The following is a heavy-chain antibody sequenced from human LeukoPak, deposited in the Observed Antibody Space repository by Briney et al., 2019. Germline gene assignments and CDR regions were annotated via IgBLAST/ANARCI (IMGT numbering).Heavy chain of an antibody. D-gene: IGHD3-10*01. CDR2: INEDGSEK. CDR3: ARLFVYGSGAEAFDY. J-gene: IGHJ4*02. CDR1: GFTFSSHG. Sequence: PGGSLRLSCAASGFTFSSHGMNWVRQAPGKGLEWVANINEDGSEKYYLDSVRGRFTISRDNAKNSLYLQMDSLRAEDTAVYYCARLFVYGSGAEAFDYWGQGALVTVSS. V-gene: IGHV3-7*01.